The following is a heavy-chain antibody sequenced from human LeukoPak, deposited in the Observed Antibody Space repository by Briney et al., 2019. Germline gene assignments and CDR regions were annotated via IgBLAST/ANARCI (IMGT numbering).Heavy chain of an antibody. CDR2: IGGRDGST. D-gene: IGHD3-10*01. CDR3: AKGHYYGSGSLDY. V-gene: IGHV3-23*01. CDR1: GFILNDYP. Sequence: GRSLRLSCAASGFILNDYPMYWVRQAPGKGLEWVSAIGGRDGSTYYADSVKGRFTISRDNSKNTLYVQMNSLRAEDTAVYYCAKGHYYGSGSLDYWGQGTLVTVSS. J-gene: IGHJ4*02.